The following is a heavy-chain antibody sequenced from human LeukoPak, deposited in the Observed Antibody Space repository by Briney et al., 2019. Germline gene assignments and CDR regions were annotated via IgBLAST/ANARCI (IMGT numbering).Heavy chain of an antibody. D-gene: IGHD6-19*01. CDR2: INHSGST. V-gene: IGHV4-34*01. CDR1: GGSFSGYY. Sequence: PSETLSLTCAVYGGSFSGYYWSWIRQPSGKGLGWIGEINHSGSTNYNPSLKSRVTISVDTSKNQFSLKLSSVTAADTAVYYCARTSGYSSGWYYYFDYWGQGTLVTVSS. CDR3: ARTSGYSSGWYYYFDY. J-gene: IGHJ4*02.